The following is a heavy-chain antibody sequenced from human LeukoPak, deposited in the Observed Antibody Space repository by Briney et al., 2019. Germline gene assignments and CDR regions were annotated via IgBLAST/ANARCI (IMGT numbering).Heavy chain of an antibody. CDR1: GGSFSGYY. CDR3: ARGGPHYWTNGVCYQIDY. CDR2: INHSGST. V-gene: IGHV4-34*01. D-gene: IGHD2-8*01. Sequence: PSETLSLTCAVYGGSFSGYYWSWIRQPPGKGLEWIGEINHSGSTNYNPSLKSRVTISVDTSKNQFSLKLSSVTAADTAVYYCARGGPHYWTNGVCYQIDYWGQGTLVTVSS. J-gene: IGHJ4*02.